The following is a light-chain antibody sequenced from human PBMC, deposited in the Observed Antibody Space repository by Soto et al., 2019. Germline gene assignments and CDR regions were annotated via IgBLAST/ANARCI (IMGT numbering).Light chain of an antibody. CDR1: QSVSSSY. CDR2: GAS. CDR3: QQYGSSPLFT. Sequence: EIVLTQSPGTLSLSPGERATLSCRASQSVSSSYLAWYQQKPGRAPRLLIYGASGSATGIPDRFSGSGSGTDFTLTVSRLEPEDFAVYYCQQYGSSPLFTFGPGTKVDIK. J-gene: IGKJ3*01. V-gene: IGKV3-20*01.